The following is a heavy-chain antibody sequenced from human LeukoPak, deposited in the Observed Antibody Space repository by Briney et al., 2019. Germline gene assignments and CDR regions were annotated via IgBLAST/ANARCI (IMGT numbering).Heavy chain of an antibody. CDR3: ARVYDYVWGSYRSPFDY. V-gene: IGHV4-59*12. J-gene: IGHJ4*02. D-gene: IGHD3-16*02. Sequence: SETLSLTCTVSGGSISSYYWSWIRQPPGKGLEWIGYIYYSGSTNYNPSLKSRVTISVDTSKNQFSLKLSSVTAADTAVYYCARVYDYVWGSYRSPFDYWGQGTLVTVSS. CDR1: GGSISSYY. CDR2: IYYSGST.